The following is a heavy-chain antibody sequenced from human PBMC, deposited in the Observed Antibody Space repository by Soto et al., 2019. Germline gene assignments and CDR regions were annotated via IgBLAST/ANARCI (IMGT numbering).Heavy chain of an antibody. CDR3: ARGPQLEPRFDY. V-gene: IGHV4-31*03. J-gene: IGHJ4*02. Sequence: TSETLSLTCTVSGGSIISGGYYWSLIRQHPGKGLEWIGYIYYSGSTYYNPSLKSRVTISVDTSKNQFSLKLSSVTAADTAVYYCARGPQLEPRFDYWGQGTLVTVSS. CDR1: GGSIISGGYY. D-gene: IGHD1-1*01. CDR2: IYYSGST.